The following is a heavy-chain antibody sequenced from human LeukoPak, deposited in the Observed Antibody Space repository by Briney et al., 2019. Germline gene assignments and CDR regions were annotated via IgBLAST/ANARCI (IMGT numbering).Heavy chain of an antibody. J-gene: IGHJ6*02. D-gene: IGHD3-10*01. CDR3: VEDLVRGVTGYYYYYGMDV. V-gene: IGHV3-64D*06. CDR1: GFTFSSYA. CDR2: ISSNGGST. Sequence: QTGGSLRLSCSASGFTFSSYAMHWVRQAPGKGLEYVSAISSNGGSTFYADSVKGRFTISRDNSKNTLYLQMSSLRAEDTAVYYCVEDLVRGVTGYYYYYGMDVWGQGTTVTVSS.